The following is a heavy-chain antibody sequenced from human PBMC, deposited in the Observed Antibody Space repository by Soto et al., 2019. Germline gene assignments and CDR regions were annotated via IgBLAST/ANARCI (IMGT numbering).Heavy chain of an antibody. J-gene: IGHJ5*02. CDR1: GFTFSRYA. Sequence: GGSLRLSCAASGFTFSRYAMSWVRQAPGKGLEWVSAISGSGGSTYYADSVKGRFTISRDNSKNTLYLQMNSLRAEDTAVYYCAKDVGAPSRGWFDPWGQGTLVTVSS. CDR2: ISGSGGST. D-gene: IGHD1-26*01. CDR3: AKDVGAPSRGWFDP. V-gene: IGHV3-23*01.